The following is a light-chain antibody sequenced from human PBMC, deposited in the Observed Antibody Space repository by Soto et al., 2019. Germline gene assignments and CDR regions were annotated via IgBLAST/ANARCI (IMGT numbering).Light chain of an antibody. J-gene: IGKJ1*01. CDR1: ESVNIY. CDR2: DAS. V-gene: IGKV3-11*01. CDR3: QQRSNWHCTT. Sequence: EIVLTQSPATLSLSPGESATLSCRASESVNIYISWYQQKPAQAPRLLIYDASNRSTGIPTRFSGSGSGTDFSLTISSLEPEAFAVYSCQQRSNWHCTTFGQGTRVELK.